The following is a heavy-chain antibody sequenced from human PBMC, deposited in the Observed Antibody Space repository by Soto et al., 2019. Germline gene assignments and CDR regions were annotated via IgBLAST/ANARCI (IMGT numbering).Heavy chain of an antibody. CDR3: ARDGTEGAHIGARPYYFDF. Sequence: ELQLVESGGGLVQPGGSLRLSCAASGFTFRSYWMSWVRQAPGKGLEWVANIKPDGTEKYHEDSVKGRFTISRDNAKNSLYLQMNSLRAEDTAVYFCARDGTEGAHIGARPYYFDFWGQGALVTVSS. V-gene: IGHV3-7*05. J-gene: IGHJ4*02. D-gene: IGHD6-6*01. CDR2: IKPDGTEK. CDR1: GFTFRSYW.